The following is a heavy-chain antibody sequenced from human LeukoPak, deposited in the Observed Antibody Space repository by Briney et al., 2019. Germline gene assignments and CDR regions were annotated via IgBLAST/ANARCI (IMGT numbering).Heavy chain of an antibody. D-gene: IGHD3-9*01. Sequence: GGSLRLSCAASGFTFDDYATHWVRQAPGKGLEWVSGISWNSGSIGYADSVKGRFTISRDNAKNSLYLQMNSLRAEDMALYYCAKDPYDILTGVDYWGQGTLVTVSS. CDR2: ISWNSGSI. CDR3: AKDPYDILTGVDY. CDR1: GFTFDDYA. J-gene: IGHJ4*02. V-gene: IGHV3-9*03.